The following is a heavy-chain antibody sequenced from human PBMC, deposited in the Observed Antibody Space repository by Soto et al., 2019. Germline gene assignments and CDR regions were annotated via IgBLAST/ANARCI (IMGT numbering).Heavy chain of an antibody. CDR3: ARRPPAASVRPWFDP. J-gene: IGHJ5*02. V-gene: IGHV2-26*01. CDR1: GLSITDSEMG. Sequence: QVTLKESGPVLVKPTDTLTLRCTVSGLSITDSEMGVSWIRQPPGQPLEWLAHVDSSGEKSYRTFLKSRLAIANDTSKSQLALTMTNMAPADTATYYCARRPPAASVRPWFDPWSQGIPVAVSS. CDR2: VDSSGEK. D-gene: IGHD6-25*01.